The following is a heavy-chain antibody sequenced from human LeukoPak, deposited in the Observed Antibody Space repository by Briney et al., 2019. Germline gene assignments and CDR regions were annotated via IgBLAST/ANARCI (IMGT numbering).Heavy chain of an antibody. Sequence: PGGSLRLSCAASGFTFSSYSMNWVRQAPGKGLEWVSSISSSSSYIYYADSVKGRFTISRDNAKNSLYLQMNSLRVEDTAVYYCARDLFDFWSGYPTYYWGQGTLVTVSS. CDR3: ARDLFDFWSGYPTYY. J-gene: IGHJ4*02. D-gene: IGHD3-3*01. CDR2: ISSSSSYI. CDR1: GFTFSSYS. V-gene: IGHV3-21*01.